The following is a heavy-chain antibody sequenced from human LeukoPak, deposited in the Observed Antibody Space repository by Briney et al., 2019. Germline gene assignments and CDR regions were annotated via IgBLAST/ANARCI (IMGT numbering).Heavy chain of an antibody. CDR1: GGSTSSSSHY. J-gene: IGHJ5*02. CDR2: IYSGST. Sequence: PSETLSLTCTVSGGSTSSSSHYWGWIRQPPGTGLEWIGSIYSGSTYYNPSLQSRVTISADTSKNQFSLKLSSVTAADTAAYYCARWGSSSSSAAWGQGTLVTVSS. D-gene: IGHD6-6*01. V-gene: IGHV4-39*01. CDR3: ARWGSSSSSAA.